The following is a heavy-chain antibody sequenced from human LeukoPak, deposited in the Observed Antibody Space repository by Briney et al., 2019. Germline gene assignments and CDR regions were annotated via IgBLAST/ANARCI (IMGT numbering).Heavy chain of an antibody. CDR3: ARGFGVAAAGPGY. V-gene: IGHV4-34*01. CDR2: ISHSGST. Sequence: SETLSLTCAVYGGSFSGYYWSWIRQPPGKGLEWIGEISHSGSTNYNPSLKSRVTISVDTSKNQFSLKLSSVTAADTAVYYCARGFGVAAAGPGYWGQGTLVTVSS. J-gene: IGHJ4*02. D-gene: IGHD6-13*01. CDR1: GGSFSGYY.